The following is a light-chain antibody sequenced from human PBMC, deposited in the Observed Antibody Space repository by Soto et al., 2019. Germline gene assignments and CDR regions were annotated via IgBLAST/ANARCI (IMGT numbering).Light chain of an antibody. Sequence: QSALTQPASVSGSPGQSITISCTGTSSDIGYYDYVSWYQHHSGKAPKLIIYDVSKRPSGVPDRFSGSKSGNTASLTISGLQAEDEADYYCCSYAGSYVVFGGGTKLTVL. CDR2: DVS. V-gene: IGLV2-11*01. CDR1: SSDIGYYDY. CDR3: CSYAGSYVV. J-gene: IGLJ2*01.